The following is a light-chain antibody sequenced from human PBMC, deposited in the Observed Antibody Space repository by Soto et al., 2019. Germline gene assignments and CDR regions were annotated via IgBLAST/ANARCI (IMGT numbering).Light chain of an antibody. CDR3: QQYNSYSPT. J-gene: IGKJ1*01. Sequence: SLSAPAASRGDSVNITCRACQRMSSWWAWYQQKPGKARELLIYGAASLQSGVPSRFSGSGSGTEFTLTISSLQPDAFATYYCQQYNSYSPTFGQGTK. V-gene: IGKV1-5*01. CDR1: QRMSSW. CDR2: GAA.